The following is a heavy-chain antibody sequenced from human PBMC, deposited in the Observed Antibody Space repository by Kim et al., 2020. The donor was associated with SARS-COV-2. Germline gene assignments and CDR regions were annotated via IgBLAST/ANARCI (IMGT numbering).Heavy chain of an antibody. D-gene: IGHD3-22*01. J-gene: IGHJ1*01. V-gene: IGHV1-2*04. CDR2: INPNSGGT. CDR1: GYTFTGYY. Sequence: ASVKVSCKASGYTFTGYYMHWVRQAPGQGLEWMGWINPNSGGTNYAQKFQGWVTMTRDTSISTAYMELSRLRSDDTAVYYCAREGDDYYYDSSGRNGAEYSQHWGQGTMVTVSS. CDR3: AREGDDYYYDSSGRNGAEYSQH.